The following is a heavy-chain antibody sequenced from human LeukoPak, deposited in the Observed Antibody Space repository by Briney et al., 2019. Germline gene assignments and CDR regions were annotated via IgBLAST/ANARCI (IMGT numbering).Heavy chain of an antibody. CDR2: MNPNSGNT. J-gene: IGHJ4*02. D-gene: IGHD2-2*01. CDR3: ARGYCSSTSCHFGY. CDR1: GYTFTSYD. Sequence: GASVKVSCKASGYTFTSYDINWVRQATGQGLEWMGWMNPNSGNTGYAQKFQGRVNITRNTSISTAYMELSSLRSEDTAVYYCARGYCSSTSCHFGYWGQGTLVTVSS. V-gene: IGHV1-8*03.